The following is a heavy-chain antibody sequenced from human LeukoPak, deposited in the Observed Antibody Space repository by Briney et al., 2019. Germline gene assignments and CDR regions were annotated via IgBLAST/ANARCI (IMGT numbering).Heavy chain of an antibody. V-gene: IGHV3-64D*08. CDR1: GFTFSTCA. J-gene: IGHJ4*02. CDR2: ISSDGGST. D-gene: IGHD6-13*01. CDR3: VRDLYSGSLGFCDY. Sequence: GGSLRLSCSASGFTFSTCAMHWVRQAPGKGLEYVSAISSDGGSTYYADSVKGRSTISRDNSKDTLYLQMSSLRVEDTAVYYCVRDLYSGSLGFCDYWGQGTLVTVS.